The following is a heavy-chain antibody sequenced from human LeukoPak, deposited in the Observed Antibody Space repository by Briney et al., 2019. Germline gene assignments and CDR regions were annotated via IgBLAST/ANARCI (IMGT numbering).Heavy chain of an antibody. CDR2: ITSSSSFT. D-gene: IGHD3-22*01. J-gene: IGHJ5*02. Sequence: GGSLTLSCAASGFTFSTYTMSWVRQAPGKGLDWVASITSSSSFTYYADSVKGRFTVSRDNAKNSLYLQMNSLTVEDTGVYYCARSVGSYYGDLWGQGTLVTVSS. CDR3: ARSVGSYYGDL. CDR1: GFTFSTYT. V-gene: IGHV3-21*01.